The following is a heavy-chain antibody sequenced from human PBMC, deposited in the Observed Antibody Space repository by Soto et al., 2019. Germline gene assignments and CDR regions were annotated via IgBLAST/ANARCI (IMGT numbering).Heavy chain of an antibody. J-gene: IGHJ4*02. CDR1: GGSISSYY. V-gene: IGHV4-4*07. Sequence: QVQLQESGPGLVKPSETLSLTCTVSGGSISSYYWSWIRQPAGKGLEWIGRIYTSGSTNYNPSLKSRVTMSVDTSKTQFSLKLSSVTAADTAVYYCARATTRYCGGDCYLFDYWGQGTLVTVSS. CDR2: IYTSGST. CDR3: ARATTRYCGGDCYLFDY. D-gene: IGHD2-21*02.